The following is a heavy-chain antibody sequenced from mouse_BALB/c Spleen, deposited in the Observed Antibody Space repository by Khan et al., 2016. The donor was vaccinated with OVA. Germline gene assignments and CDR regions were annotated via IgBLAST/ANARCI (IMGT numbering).Heavy chain of an antibody. V-gene: IGHV2-3*01. Sequence: QVQLQQSGPGLVAPSQSLSITCTVSGFSLTSYGVNWVRQPPGKGLEWLGVIWGDGSTNYHSTLMSRLSISKDNSQSPVFLKLSSLQTDDTATYYCAKWGTANYYAMDYWGQGTSVTVSS. CDR2: IWGDGST. CDR1: GFSLTSYG. J-gene: IGHJ4*01. CDR3: AKWGTANYYAMDY. D-gene: IGHD1-2*01.